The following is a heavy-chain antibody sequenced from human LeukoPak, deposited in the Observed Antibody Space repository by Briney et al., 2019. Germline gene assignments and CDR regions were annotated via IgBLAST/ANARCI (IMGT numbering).Heavy chain of an antibody. CDR2: IYRGSST. D-gene: IGHD5-12*01. V-gene: IGHV3-66*01. J-gene: IGHJ4*02. CDR1: GFTVSSNY. CDR3: VRDPGYRGYDKEGY. Sequence: PGGSLRLSCSAAGFTVSSNYIGWVRQAPGKGLELVSIIYRGSSTYYAESVNGRFTISRDNSKNTLYLQMRSRRAEDTAVYYCVRDPGYRGYDKEGYWGQGTLVNVSS.